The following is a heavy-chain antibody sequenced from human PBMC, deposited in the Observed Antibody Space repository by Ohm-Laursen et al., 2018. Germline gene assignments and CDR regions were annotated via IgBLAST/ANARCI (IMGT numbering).Heavy chain of an antibody. CDR1: GFTFSDYY. CDR2: INQGGSDK. Sequence: SLRLSCSASGFTFSDYYMNWVRQAPGKGLEWVTSINQGGSDKYYVDSVKGRFTISRDNARNSLYLQMNSPSAEDTAVYYCARVVRYFDYWGQGTLVTVSS. V-gene: IGHV3-7*01. J-gene: IGHJ4*02. CDR3: ARVVRYFDY.